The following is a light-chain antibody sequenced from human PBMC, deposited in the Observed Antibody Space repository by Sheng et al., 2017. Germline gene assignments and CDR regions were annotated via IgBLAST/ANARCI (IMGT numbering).Light chain of an antibody. CDR1: NIGSKS. CDR3: QVWDSTTDQYF. V-gene: IGLV3-21*04. CDR2: YDN. Sequence: SYVLTQPSSVSVAPGASATISCAGDNIGSKSVHWYQQKAGQAPVLVIYYDNERPSGIPERFSGSDSEDTATLTISRAEAGDEADYYCQVWDSTTDQYFFGPGTKVTVL. J-gene: IGLJ1*01.